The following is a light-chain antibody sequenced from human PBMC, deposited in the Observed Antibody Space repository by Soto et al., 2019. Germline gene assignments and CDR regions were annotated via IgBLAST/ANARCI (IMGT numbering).Light chain of an antibody. CDR3: QSYDSRLSGPV. CDR2: DNN. J-gene: IGLJ2*01. Sequence: QSVLTQPPSVSGAPGQRVTISCTGSSSNIGAGYDVHWYQQLPGTAPQLLISDNNNRPSGVPDRFSGSKSATSASLAITGLQAEDEADHYCQSYDSRLSGPVFGGGTKLTVL. CDR1: SSNIGAGYD. V-gene: IGLV1-40*01.